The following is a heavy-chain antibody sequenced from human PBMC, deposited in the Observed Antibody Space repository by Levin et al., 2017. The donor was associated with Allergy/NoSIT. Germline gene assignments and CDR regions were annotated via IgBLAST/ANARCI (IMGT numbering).Heavy chain of an antibody. CDR1: GFSFSDYY. J-gene: IGHJ4*02. D-gene: IGHD4-17*01. V-gene: IGHV3-11*05. CDR3: ARVKYGDYALDY. CDR2: ISSDSTYT. Sequence: GGSLRLSCAASGFSFSDYYMTWIRQAPGKGLEWLSYISSDSTYTDYADSVKGRFTISRDNVKRSLYLQMNSLRVEDTAVYYCARVKYGDYALDYWGQGTLVPVSS.